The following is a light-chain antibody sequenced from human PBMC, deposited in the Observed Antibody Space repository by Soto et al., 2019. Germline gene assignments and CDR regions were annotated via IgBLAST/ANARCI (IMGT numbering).Light chain of an antibody. Sequence: DLQMTQSPSSLSASVGDRVTITCRASQTVTTYLNWYQQQPGKAPKLLIYGASSLQSGVPSRFTGSGSGTDFTLTISRLQPEDFATYHCQQGHSTPWTFGQGTKVEVK. V-gene: IGKV1-39*01. CDR2: GAS. CDR1: QTVTTY. J-gene: IGKJ1*01. CDR3: QQGHSTPWT.